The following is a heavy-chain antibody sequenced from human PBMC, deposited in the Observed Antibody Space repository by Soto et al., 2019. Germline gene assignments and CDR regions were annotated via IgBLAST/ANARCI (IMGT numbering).Heavy chain of an antibody. CDR2: IIPIFGTA. D-gene: IGHD5-12*01. CDR3: ARGSGYSGYGEDAFDI. V-gene: IGHV1-69*13. Sequence: SEKVSCKASGGTFSSYAISWVRQAPGQGLEWMGGIIPIFGTANYAQKFQGRVTITADESTSTAYMELSSLRSEDTAVYYCARGSGYSGYGEDAFDIWGQGTMVTVSS. CDR1: GGTFSSYA. J-gene: IGHJ3*02.